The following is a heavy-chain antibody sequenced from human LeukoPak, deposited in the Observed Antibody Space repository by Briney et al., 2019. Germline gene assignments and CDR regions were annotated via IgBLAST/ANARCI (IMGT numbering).Heavy chain of an antibody. D-gene: IGHD2/OR15-2a*01. CDR2: ISSSSSYI. V-gene: IGHV3-21*01. J-gene: IGHJ5*02. Sequence: GGSLSLSCAVSGFSFSSYCMNWVRQAPGKGLEWVSSISSSSSYIYYADSVKGRFTISRDNAKNSLHLQMNSLRAEDTAVYYCAIDNEYDFTRDWFHRPGRGTMVTVSS. CDR1: GFSFSSYC. CDR3: AIDNEYDFTRDWFHR.